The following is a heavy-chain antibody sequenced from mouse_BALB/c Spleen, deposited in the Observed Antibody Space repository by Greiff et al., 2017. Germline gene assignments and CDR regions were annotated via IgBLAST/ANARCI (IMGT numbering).Heavy chain of an antibody. CDR1: GYTFTSYT. Sequence: QVQLQQSGAELVRPGASVKMSCKASGYTFTSYTMHWVKQRPGQGLEWIGYINPSSGYTNYNQKFKDKATLTADKSSSTAYMQLSSLTSEDSAVYYYARSSYGYLDVWGAGTTVTVSA. CDR2: INPSSGYT. V-gene: IGHV1-4*01. J-gene: IGHJ1*01. D-gene: IGHD1-1*01. CDR3: ARSSYGYLDV.